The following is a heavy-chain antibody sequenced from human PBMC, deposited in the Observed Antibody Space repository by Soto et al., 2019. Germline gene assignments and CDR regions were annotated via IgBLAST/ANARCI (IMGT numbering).Heavy chain of an antibody. J-gene: IGHJ2*01. Sequence: QVRLQQWGAGLLKPSETLSLTCAVYGASFTGYYWTWLRQSPGKGLEWIGEVSHSGTAKYNPSLKSPVTIPLDTSKSRFSLELTSVTAADTAVYYCARYGGTAIWYFEIWGRGTSVSVSS. V-gene: IGHV4-34*01. CDR2: VSHSGTA. D-gene: IGHD2-15*01. CDR1: GASFTGYY. CDR3: ARYGGTAIWYFEI.